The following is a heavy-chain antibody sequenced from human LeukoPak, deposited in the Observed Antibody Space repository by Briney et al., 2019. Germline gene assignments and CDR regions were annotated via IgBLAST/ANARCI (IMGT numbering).Heavy chain of an antibody. J-gene: IGHJ1*01. CDR1: GFTFSSYA. Sequence: PGGSLRLSCAASGFTFSSYAMSWVRQAPGKGLEWVSVISGSGYSTYYADSVKGRFTISRDNSKNPLYLQMNSLRAEDTAVYYCAKDRSGSTAEYFQDWGQGTLVTVSS. V-gene: IGHV3-23*01. D-gene: IGHD3-10*01. CDR2: ISGSGYST. CDR3: AKDRSGSTAEYFQD.